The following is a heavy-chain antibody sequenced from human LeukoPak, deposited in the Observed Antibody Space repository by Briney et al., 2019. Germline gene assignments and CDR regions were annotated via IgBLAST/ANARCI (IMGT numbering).Heavy chain of an antibody. V-gene: IGHV1-3*01. J-gene: IGHJ4*02. D-gene: IGHD3-16*01. CDR1: GGTFSSYA. CDR2: INAGNGNT. CDR3: ARSGAEITRLYDY. Sequence: ASVKVSCKASGGTFSSYAISWVRQAPGQRLEWMGWINAGNGNTKYSQKFQGRVTITRDTSASTAYMELSSLRSEDTAVYYCARSGAEITRLYDYWGQGTLVTVSS.